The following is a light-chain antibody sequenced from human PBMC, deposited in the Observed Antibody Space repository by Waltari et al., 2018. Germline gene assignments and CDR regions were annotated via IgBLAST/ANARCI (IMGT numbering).Light chain of an antibody. CDR2: GAS. V-gene: IGKV3-20*01. Sequence: EIVLTQSPGTLSLSTGERATLSCRASQSVSSSYLGWYQQKPGQAPRLLIYGASSRATGIPDRFSGSGSGTDFTLTINRLEPEDFAVYYCQQYGSSPPITFGQGTRLEIK. CDR3: QQYGSSPPIT. CDR1: QSVSSSY. J-gene: IGKJ5*01.